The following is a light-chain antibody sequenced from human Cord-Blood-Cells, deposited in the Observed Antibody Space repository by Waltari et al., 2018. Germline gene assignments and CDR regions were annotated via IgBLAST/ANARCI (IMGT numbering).Light chain of an antibody. Sequence: SGSPGQSITISCTGTSSDVGGYNYVSWYQQHPGKAPKLMIYDVSKRPSGVSNRFSGSKSGNTASLTISGLQAEDEADYYCSSYTSSSTSVFGGGTKLTVL. CDR2: DVS. V-gene: IGLV2-14*04. CDR1: SSDVGGYNY. J-gene: IGLJ2*01. CDR3: SSYTSSSTSV.